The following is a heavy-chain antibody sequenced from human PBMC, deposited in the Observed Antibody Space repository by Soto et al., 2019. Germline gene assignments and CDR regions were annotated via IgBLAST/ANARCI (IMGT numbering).Heavy chain of an antibody. D-gene: IGHD3-22*01. V-gene: IGHV4-39*01. CDR1: GGSISSSSYY. J-gene: IGHJ4*02. CDR3: ARQTVYYYDSSGYYFFDC. CDR2: IYYSGST. Sequence: QLQLQESGPGLVKPSETLSLTCTVSGGSISSSSYYWGWIRQPPGKGLEWIGSIYYSGSTYYNPSLKSRVTISVDTSKNQFSLKLSSVTAADTAVYYCARQTVYYYDSSGYYFFDCWGQGTLVTVSS.